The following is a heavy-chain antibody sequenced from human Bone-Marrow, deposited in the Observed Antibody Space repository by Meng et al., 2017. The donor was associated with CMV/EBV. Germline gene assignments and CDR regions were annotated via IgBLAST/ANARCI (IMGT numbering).Heavy chain of an antibody. V-gene: IGHV4-61*03. CDR2: ISHSGGS. D-gene: IGHD2-21*01. CDR3: SPDPSSYGRLCFSPWFDP. Sequence: RSSSFTCRWIRQPPGKGLEWIGYISHSGGSNYNASLRSRVTVSIDTSNHHFSLKLSSLTTADTAFSSCSPDPSSYGRLCFSPWFDPFCPGILVTVSS. J-gene: IGHJ5*02. CDR1: RSSSFT.